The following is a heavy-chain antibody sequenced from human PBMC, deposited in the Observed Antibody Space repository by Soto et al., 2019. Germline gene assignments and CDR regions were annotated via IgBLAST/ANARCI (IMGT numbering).Heavy chain of an antibody. J-gene: IGHJ4*02. CDR1: GYTFTSYA. D-gene: IGHD2-15*01. CDR3: ARGPGGPDGPGDY. CDR2: INAGNGNT. V-gene: IGHV1-3*01. Sequence: QVQLVQSGAEVKKPGASVKVSRKASGYTFTSYAMHWVRRAPGQRLEWMGWINAGNGNTKYSQKFQGRVTITRDTSASTAYMELSSLRSEDTAVYYCARGPGGPDGPGDYWGQGTLATVSS.